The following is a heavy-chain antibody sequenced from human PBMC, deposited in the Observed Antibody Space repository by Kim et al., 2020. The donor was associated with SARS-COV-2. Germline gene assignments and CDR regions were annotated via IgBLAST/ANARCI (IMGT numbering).Heavy chain of an antibody. J-gene: IGHJ2*01. CDR3: AKDQVRRDVYEEDWYFDL. Sequence: GGSLRLSCAASGFTFSNYGMHWVRQAPGKGLEWVAVIWYDGSHKYYVDSVMGRFTISRDNSKNTLYLQMNSLRAEDTAVYYCAKDQVRRDVYEEDWYFDLWGRGTLVTVPS. D-gene: IGHD5-12*01. CDR1: GFTFSNYG. V-gene: IGHV3-33*06. CDR2: IWYDGSHK.